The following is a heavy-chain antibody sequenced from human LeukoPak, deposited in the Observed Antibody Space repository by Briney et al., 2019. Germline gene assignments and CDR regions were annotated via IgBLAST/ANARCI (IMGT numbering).Heavy chain of an antibody. J-gene: IGHJ4*02. CDR3: AKRRYFDWGYFDY. D-gene: IGHD3-9*01. V-gene: IGHV3-23*01. CDR1: GFTFSSYA. Sequence: GGSLRLSCAASGFTFSSYAMSWVRQAPGKGLEWVSAISGSGGSTYYADSVKGRFTISRDNSKNTLYLQMNGLRAEDTAVYYCAKRRYFDWGYFDYWGQGTLVTVSS. CDR2: ISGSGGST.